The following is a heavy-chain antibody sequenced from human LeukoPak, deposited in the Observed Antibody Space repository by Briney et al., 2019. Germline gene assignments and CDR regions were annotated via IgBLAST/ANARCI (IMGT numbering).Heavy chain of an antibody. V-gene: IGHV3-53*01. D-gene: IGHD6-19*01. J-gene: IGHJ6*02. CDR2: IYSGGST. CDR3: AKDPVAVAGTSLSDYYYGMDV. Sequence: GGSLRLSCAASGFTVSSNYMSWVRQAPRKGLEWVSVIYSGGSTYYADSVKGRFTISRDNSKNTLYLQMNSLRAEDTAVYYCAKDPVAVAGTSLSDYYYGMDVWGQGTTVTVSS. CDR1: GFTVSSNY.